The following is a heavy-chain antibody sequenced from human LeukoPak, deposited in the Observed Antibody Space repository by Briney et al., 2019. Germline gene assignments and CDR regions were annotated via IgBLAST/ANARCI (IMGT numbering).Heavy chain of an antibody. CDR3: ARDIVAYCGGDCYSAFDL. V-gene: IGHV3-48*04. CDR1: GFTFSSYS. Sequence: GGSLRLSCAASGFTFSSYSLNWVRQAPGKGLEWVSYISTTASTIYYTDSVKGRFTISRDNAKNLLYLQMNSLRAEDTAVYYCARDIVAYCGGDCYSAFDLWGQGTMVTVSS. CDR2: ISTTASTI. D-gene: IGHD2-21*02. J-gene: IGHJ3*01.